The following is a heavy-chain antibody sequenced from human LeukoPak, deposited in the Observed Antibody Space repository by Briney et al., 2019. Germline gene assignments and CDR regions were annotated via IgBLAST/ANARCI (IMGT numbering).Heavy chain of an antibody. D-gene: IGHD6-13*01. V-gene: IGHV3-30*04. J-gene: IGHJ4*02. CDR2: ISYDGSNK. Sequence: GGSLRLSCTASGFTFGDYAMSWVRQAPGKGLEWVAIISYDGSNKYYADSVKGRFTISRDNSKNTLYLQMNSLGTDDTAVYYCARDSDSWYFDYWGQGTLVTVSS. CDR1: GFTFGDYA. CDR3: ARDSDSWYFDY.